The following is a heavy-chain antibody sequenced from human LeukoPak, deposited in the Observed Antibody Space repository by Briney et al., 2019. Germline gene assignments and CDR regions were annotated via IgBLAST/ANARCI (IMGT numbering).Heavy chain of an antibody. CDR2: ISSSGSAI. J-gene: IGHJ5*02. CDR3: ARGVDYYGSGSYLDP. V-gene: IGHV3-48*03. Sequence: GGSLRLSCAASGFTFSSYEMNWVRQAPGKGLEWVSYISSSGSAIYYADSVKGRSTISRDNAKNSLYLQMNSLRAEDTAVYYCARGVDYYGSGSYLDPWGQGTLVTVSS. CDR1: GFTFSSYE. D-gene: IGHD3-10*01.